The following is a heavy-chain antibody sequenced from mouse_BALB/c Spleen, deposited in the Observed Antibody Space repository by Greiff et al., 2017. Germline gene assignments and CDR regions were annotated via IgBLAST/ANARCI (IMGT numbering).Heavy chain of an antibody. CDR3: ARDGRDYYAMDY. D-gene: IGHD1-1*01. CDR2: ISSGSSTI. J-gene: IGHJ4*01. CDR1: GFTFSSFG. V-gene: IGHV5-17*02. Sequence: EVQVVESGGGLVQPGGSRKLSCAASGFTFSSFGMHWVRQAPEKGLEWVAYISSGSSTIYYADTVKGRFTISRDNPKNTLFLQMTSLRSEDTAMYYCARDGRDYYAMDYWGQGTSVTVSS.